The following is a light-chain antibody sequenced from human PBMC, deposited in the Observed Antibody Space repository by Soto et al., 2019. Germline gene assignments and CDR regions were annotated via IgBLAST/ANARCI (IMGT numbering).Light chain of an antibody. CDR2: DVS. J-gene: IGLJ1*01. CDR3: SSYTSSSTLSYV. Sequence: SALTQPASVCGSPGQSITISCTGTSSDVGGYNYVSWYQQHPGKAPKLMIYDVSNRPSGVSNRFSGSKSGNTASLTISGLQAEDEADYYRSSYTSSSTLSYVFGTGTKVTVL. V-gene: IGLV2-14*01. CDR1: SSDVGGYNY.